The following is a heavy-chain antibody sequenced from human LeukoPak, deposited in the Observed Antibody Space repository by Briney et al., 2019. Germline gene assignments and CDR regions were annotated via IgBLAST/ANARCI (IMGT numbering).Heavy chain of an antibody. Sequence: SETLSLTCTVPGGSIGRGGYYWTWIRQHPGKGLEWIGYIYYTGSTYYNPSLKSRVPISMDTSKNRFSLRLSSVTAADTAVYYCTRAGPHYGSGTDYSFYGMDVWGQGTTVTVSS. CDR1: GGSIGRGGYY. CDR3: TRAGPHYGSGTDYSFYGMDV. D-gene: IGHD3-10*01. J-gene: IGHJ6*02. V-gene: IGHV4-31*03. CDR2: IYYTGST.